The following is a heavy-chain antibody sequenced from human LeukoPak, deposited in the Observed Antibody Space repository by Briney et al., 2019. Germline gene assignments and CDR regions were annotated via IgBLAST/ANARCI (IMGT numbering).Heavy chain of an antibody. CDR1: GFTFSNYG. CDR2: IRYDGSDK. Sequence: PGGSLRLSCAASGFTFSNYGVHWVRQAPDKGLEWVAFIRYDGSDKYYADSVKGRFTIPRDNAKNSLYLQMNSLRAEDTALYYCARAGRGWFGELALSAFDIWGQGTMVTVSS. CDR3: ARAGRGWFGELALSAFDI. V-gene: IGHV3-30*02. D-gene: IGHD3-10*01. J-gene: IGHJ3*02.